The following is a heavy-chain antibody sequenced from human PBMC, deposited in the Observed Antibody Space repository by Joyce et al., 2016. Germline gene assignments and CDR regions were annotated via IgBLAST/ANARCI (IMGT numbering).Heavy chain of an antibody. CDR1: GFMFENYA. J-gene: IGHJ4*02. Sequence: QVQLVESGRGVVWPGGSLRLSCAASGFMFENYAMHWVRQAPGKGLEWMAFLSYEGSYEKYSDSVKDRVTISRDNSKNRLFLQMNSLRPEDTAIYYCARAGIYSFFDYWGQGALVAVSS. CDR3: ARAGIYSFFDY. CDR2: LSYEGSYE. D-gene: IGHD3-10*01. V-gene: IGHV3-30*04.